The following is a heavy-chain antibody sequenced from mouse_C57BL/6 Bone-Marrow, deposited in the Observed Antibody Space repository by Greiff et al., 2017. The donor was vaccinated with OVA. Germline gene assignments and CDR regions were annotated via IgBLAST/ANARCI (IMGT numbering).Heavy chain of an antibody. V-gene: IGHV2-9-1*01. J-gene: IGHJ2*01. CDR1: GFSLTSYA. D-gene: IGHD1-1*01. Sequence: VKVVESGPGLVAPSQSLSITCTVSGFSLTSYAISWVRQPPGKGLEWLGVIWTGGGTNYNSALKSRLSISKDNSKSQVFLKMNSLQTDDTARYYCARNNDYYGSSYELDYWGQGTTLTVSS. CDR2: IWTGGGT. CDR3: ARNNDYYGSSYELDY.